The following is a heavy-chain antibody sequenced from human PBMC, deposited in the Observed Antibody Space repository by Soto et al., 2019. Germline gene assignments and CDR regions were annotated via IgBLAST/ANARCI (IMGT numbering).Heavy chain of an antibody. J-gene: IGHJ3*02. CDR1: GGSVSSGAYS. D-gene: IGHD5-12*01. Sequence: PSGTLALTCTVSGGSVSSGAYSWTWIRQRPGKGLEWIGYIYYSGSTYYSPSLKSRLSISLDTSKNQFSLRLSSVTAADTAMYYCARARLRAVYAFDIWGQGTMVTVSS. CDR2: IYYSGST. V-gene: IGHV4-31*03. CDR3: ARARLRAVYAFDI.